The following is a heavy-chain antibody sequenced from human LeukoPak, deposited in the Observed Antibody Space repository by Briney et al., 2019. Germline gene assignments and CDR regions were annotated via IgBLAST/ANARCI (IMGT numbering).Heavy chain of an antibody. CDR2: ISYDGSNK. CDR1: GFTFSSYA. J-gene: IGHJ6*02. Sequence: TGGSLRLSCAASGFTFSSYAMHWVRQAPGKGLEWVAVISYDGSNKYYADSVKGRFTTSRDNSKNTLYLQMNSLRAEDTAVYYCARDREMVVILMDVWGQGTTVTVSS. D-gene: IGHD3-22*01. CDR3: ARDREMVVILMDV. V-gene: IGHV3-30-3*01.